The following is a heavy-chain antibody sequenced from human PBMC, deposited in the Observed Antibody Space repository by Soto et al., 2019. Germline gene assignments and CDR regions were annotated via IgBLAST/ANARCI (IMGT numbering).Heavy chain of an antibody. V-gene: IGHV1-69*08. D-gene: IGHD5-12*01. J-gene: IGHJ3*01. CDR3: ARDEGFSGYVGAFEV. CDR1: GGTFSSYN. Sequence: QVQLVQSGAEVKKPGSSVKVSCKAAGGTFSSYNINWVRQAPGQGLEWMGRIIPILNIANYAQNFQGRVTITADKSPGTAYLELSSLRSEDTAVYYCARDEGFSGYVGAFEVWGQGTVVTVSS. CDR2: IIPILNIA.